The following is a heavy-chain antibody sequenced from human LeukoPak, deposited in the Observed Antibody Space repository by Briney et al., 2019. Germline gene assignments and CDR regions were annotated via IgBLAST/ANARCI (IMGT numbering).Heavy chain of an antibody. CDR2: IRYDGSNK. CDR3: AKDLTMVRGVIYYFDY. J-gene: IGHJ4*02. Sequence: GGSLRLSCAASGFTFSSYGMHWVRQAPGKGLEWVAFIRYDGSNKYYADSVKGRFTISRDNSKNTLYLQMNSLRAEDTAVYYCAKDLTMVRGVIYYFDYWGQGTLVTVSS. D-gene: IGHD3-10*01. V-gene: IGHV3-30*02. CDR1: GFTFSSYG.